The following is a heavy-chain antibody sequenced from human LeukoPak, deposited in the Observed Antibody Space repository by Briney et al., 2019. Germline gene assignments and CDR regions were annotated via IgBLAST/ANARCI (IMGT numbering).Heavy chain of an antibody. Sequence: GGSLRLSCAASGFTFSDHYMDWVRQAPGKGLEWVGRTRNKANSYTTEYAASVKGRFTISRDDSKNSLYLQMNSLKTKDTAVYYCARATGSYDSSGYYQFYYFDYWGQGTLVTVSS. CDR1: GFTFSDHY. CDR2: TRNKANSYTT. J-gene: IGHJ4*02. CDR3: ARATGSYDSSGYYQFYYFDY. V-gene: IGHV3-72*01. D-gene: IGHD3-22*01.